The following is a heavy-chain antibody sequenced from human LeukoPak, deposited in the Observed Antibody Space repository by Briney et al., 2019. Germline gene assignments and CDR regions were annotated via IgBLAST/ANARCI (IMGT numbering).Heavy chain of an antibody. CDR1: GFTFSSYS. D-gene: IGHD5-18*01. CDR2: ISSSSSLI. V-gene: IGHV3-48*04. CDR3: ARDLDTAMSSYYFDY. J-gene: IGHJ4*02. Sequence: GGSLRLSCAASGFTFSSYSMNWVRQAPGKGLEWVSYISSSSSLIYYADSVKGRFTISRDNAKNSLYLQMNSLRAEDTAVYYCARDLDTAMSSYYFDYWGQGALVTVSS.